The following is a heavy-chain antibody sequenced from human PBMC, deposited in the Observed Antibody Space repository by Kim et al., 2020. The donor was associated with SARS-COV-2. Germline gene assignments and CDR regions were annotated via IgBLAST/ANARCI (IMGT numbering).Heavy chain of an antibody. V-gene: IGHV3-23*01. Sequence: GGSLRLSCAASGFTFTTHAMSWVRQAPGKGLEWVSSISVGGESTYYADSVKGRFTISRDNSKNTVSLQMNSLRADDTAVYYCARPLAWGYQLPHDYWGQGTLVTVSS. CDR3: ARPLAWGYQLPHDY. CDR1: GFTFTTHA. D-gene: IGHD2-2*01. J-gene: IGHJ4*02. CDR2: ISVGGEST.